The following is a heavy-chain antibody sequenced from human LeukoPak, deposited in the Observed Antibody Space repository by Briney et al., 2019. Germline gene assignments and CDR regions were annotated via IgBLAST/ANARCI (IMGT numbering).Heavy chain of an antibody. CDR1: GFTFGSYA. CDR3: AKSDSGWTYYYYGMDV. V-gene: IGHV3-23*01. CDR2: ISGSGGST. J-gene: IGHJ6*02. Sequence: PGGSLRLSCAASGFTFGSYAMSWVRQAPGKGLEWVSAISGSGGSTYYADSVKGRFAISRDNSKNTLYLQMSSLRAEDTAVYYCAKSDSGWTYYYYGMDVWGQGTTVTVSS. D-gene: IGHD6-19*01.